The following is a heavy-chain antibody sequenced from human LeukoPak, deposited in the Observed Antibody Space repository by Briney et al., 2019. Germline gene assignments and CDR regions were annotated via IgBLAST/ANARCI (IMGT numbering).Heavy chain of an antibody. CDR1: GGSYSSCRYH. CDR3: ARIDGGHHLSPFDY. CDR2: FYYSGST. V-gene: IGHV4-39*01. J-gene: IGHJ4*02. Sequence: SETLSLTCTVAGGSYSSCRYHWRWIRQPPGKGLEWIGSFYYSGSTYYNPSLKSRVTISVDTSKNQFSLKLSSVTAADTAIYFYARIDGGHHLSPFDYWGQGTLVTVSS. D-gene: IGHD4-23*01.